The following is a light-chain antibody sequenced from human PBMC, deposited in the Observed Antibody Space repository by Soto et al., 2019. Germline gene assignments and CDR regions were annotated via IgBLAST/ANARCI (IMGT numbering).Light chain of an antibody. CDR1: SSVVGGYNY. V-gene: IGLV2-11*01. Sequence: QSALTQPRSVSGSPGQSVTISCTGTSSVVGGYNYVSWYQQHPGKAPKLMICDVSKRPSGVPDRFSGSKSGNTASLTISGLQAEDEADYYCCSYAGSYTVLFGGGTKLTVL. J-gene: IGLJ2*01. CDR2: DVS. CDR3: CSYAGSYTVL.